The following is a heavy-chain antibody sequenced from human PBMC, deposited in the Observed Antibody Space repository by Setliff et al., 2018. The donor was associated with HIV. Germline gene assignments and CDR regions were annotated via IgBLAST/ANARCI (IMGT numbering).Heavy chain of an antibody. Sequence: VSGYSMSSGYYWGWIRQPPGKGLEWIGNVYHTGSTYYNPSLKSRVTISVDTSKNQFSLKLSSVIAADTAVYYCARHAAGPDGPFDYWGQGTLVTVSS. CDR3: ARHAAGPDGPFDY. CDR2: VYHTGST. CDR1: GYSMSSGYY. D-gene: IGHD2-2*01. J-gene: IGHJ4*02. V-gene: IGHV4-38-2*01.